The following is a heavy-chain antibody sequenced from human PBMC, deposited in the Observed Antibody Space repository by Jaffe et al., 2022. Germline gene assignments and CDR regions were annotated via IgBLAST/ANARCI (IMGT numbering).Heavy chain of an antibody. CDR1: GFTFSSYW. V-gene: IGHV3-74*01. D-gene: IGHD3-9*01. CDR2: INSDGSST. Sequence: EVQLVESGGGLVQPGGSLRLSCAASGFTFSSYWMHWVRQAPGKGLVWVSRINSDGSSTSYADSVKGRFTISRDNAKNTLYLQMNSLRAEDTAVYYCARDPPLHLDYDILTGYYDAFDIWGQGTMVTVSS. CDR3: ARDPPLHLDYDILTGYYDAFDI. J-gene: IGHJ3*02.